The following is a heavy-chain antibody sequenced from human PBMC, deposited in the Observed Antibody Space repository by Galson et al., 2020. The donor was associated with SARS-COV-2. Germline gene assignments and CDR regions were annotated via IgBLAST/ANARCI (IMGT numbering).Heavy chain of an antibody. CDR1: GFTFSSYS. D-gene: IGHD3-3*01. CDR2: ISSSSSYI. V-gene: IGHV3-21*01. CDR3: ARDTRLEVPSSSNYDFWSGAPYYYGMDV. J-gene: IGHJ6*02. Sequence: GGSLRLSCAASGFTFSSYSMNWVRQAPGKGLEWVSSISSSSSYIYYADSVKGRFTISRDNAKNSLYLQMNSLRAEDTAVYYCARDTRLEVPSSSNYDFWSGAPYYYGMDVWGQGTTVTVSS.